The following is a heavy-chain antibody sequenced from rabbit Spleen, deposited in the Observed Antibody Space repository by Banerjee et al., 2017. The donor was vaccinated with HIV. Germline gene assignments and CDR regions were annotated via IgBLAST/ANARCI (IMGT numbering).Heavy chain of an antibody. CDR1: GFAFSSNA. J-gene: IGHJ6*01. CDR3: ARDLDGVIGWNFGW. Sequence: EESGGGLVKPGASLTLTCKASGFAFSSNAMCWVRQAPGKGPEWIACIDDGDGSTYYANWVNGRFTISRSTSLNTVTLQMTSLTAADTATYFCARDLDGVIGWNFGWWGPGTLVTVS. V-gene: IGHV1S47*01. D-gene: IGHD4-1*01. CDR2: IDDGDGST.